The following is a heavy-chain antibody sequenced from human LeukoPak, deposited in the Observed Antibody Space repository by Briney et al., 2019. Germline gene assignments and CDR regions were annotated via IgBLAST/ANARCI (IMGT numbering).Heavy chain of an antibody. V-gene: IGHV3-30*04. CDR1: GFTFSSYT. J-gene: IGHJ4*02. D-gene: IGHD4-23*01. Sequence: GGSLRLSCAASGFTFSSYTMHWVRQAPGKGLEWVAVISYDGRNENYADSVKGRFTISRDNSKNTLYLQMNSLRAEDTAIYYCARGAHKRDDYGGFFDYWGQGTLVTVSS. CDR3: ARGAHKRDDYGGFFDY. CDR2: ISYDGRNE.